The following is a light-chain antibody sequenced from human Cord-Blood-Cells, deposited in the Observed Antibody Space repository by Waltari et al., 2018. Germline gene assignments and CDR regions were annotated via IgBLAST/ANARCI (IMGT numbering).Light chain of an antibody. J-gene: IGKJ4*01. Sequence: DIQMTQSPSSLSASVGDRVTITCQASQDISNYLNWYQQKPGKAPKLLIYDASTLQSGVPSRFSGSGSGTDFTLTISCLQSEDFATYYCQQYYSYPLTFGGGTKVEIK. V-gene: IGKV1-33*01. CDR3: QQYYSYPLT. CDR1: QDISNY. CDR2: DAS.